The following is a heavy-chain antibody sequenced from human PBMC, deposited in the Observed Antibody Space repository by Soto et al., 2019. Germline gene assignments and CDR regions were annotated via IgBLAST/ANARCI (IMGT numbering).Heavy chain of an antibody. D-gene: IGHD2-21*01. CDR3: ARDRRVIPDEDMDY. J-gene: IGHJ4*02. CDR1: GFTFSMYG. V-gene: IGHV3-30*03. Sequence: QVQLVESGGGVVQPGSSLRLSCEASGFTFSMYGMHWVRQAPGKGLEWVGVIYSDGSHQYYGDSVKGRFTISRDNSNKMVYLQMTGLRLDDSALYYCARDRRVIPDEDMDYWGQGVLVTVSS. CDR2: IYSDGSHQ.